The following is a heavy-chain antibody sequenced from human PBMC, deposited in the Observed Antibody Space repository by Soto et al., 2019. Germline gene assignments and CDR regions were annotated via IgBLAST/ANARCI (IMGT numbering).Heavy chain of an antibody. CDR1: GGSFSGYY. CDR3: ARARYYDSSGYAIDY. CDR2: INHSGST. V-gene: IGHV4-34*01. J-gene: IGHJ4*02. Sequence: PSETLSLTCAVYGGSFSGYYWSWIRQPPGKGLEWIGEINHSGSTNYNPSLKSRVTISVDTSKNQFSLKLSSVTAADTAVYYCARARYYDSSGYAIDYWGQGTLVTVSS. D-gene: IGHD3-22*01.